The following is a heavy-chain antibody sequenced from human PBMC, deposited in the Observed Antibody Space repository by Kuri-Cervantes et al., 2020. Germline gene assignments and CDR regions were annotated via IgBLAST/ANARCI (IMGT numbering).Heavy chain of an antibody. CDR3: TRFIDGFVRY. CDR1: GFTFSSYG. CDR2: IWYDGSNK. Sequence: GESLKISCAASGFTFSSYGMHWVRQAPGKGLEWVAVIWYDGSNKYYADSVKGRFTTSRDNARNSLYLQMNSLRTEDTAVYYCTRFIDGFVRYWGQGILVTVSS. D-gene: IGHD5-24*01. V-gene: IGHV3-33*08. J-gene: IGHJ4*02.